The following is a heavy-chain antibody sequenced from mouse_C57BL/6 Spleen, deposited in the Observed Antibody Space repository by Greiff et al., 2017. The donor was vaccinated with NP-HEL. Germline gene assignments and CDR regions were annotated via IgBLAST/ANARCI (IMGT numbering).Heavy chain of an antibody. V-gene: IGHV5-17*01. J-gene: IGHJ3*01. Sequence: EVKLVESGGGLVKPGGSLKLSCAASGFTFSDYGMHWVRQAPEKGLEWVAYISSGSSTIYYADTVKGRFTISRDNAKNTLFLQMTSLRSEDTAMYYGASGYYGSRPAWFAYWGQGTLVTVSA. CDR1: GFTFSDYG. CDR3: ASGYYGSRPAWFAY. CDR2: ISSGSSTI. D-gene: IGHD1-1*01.